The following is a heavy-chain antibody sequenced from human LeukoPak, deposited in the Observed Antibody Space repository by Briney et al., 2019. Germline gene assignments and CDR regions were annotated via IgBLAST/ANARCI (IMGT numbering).Heavy chain of an antibody. CDR1: EFTFSSYS. CDR2: ISSSSSYI. Sequence: GGSLRLSCAASEFTFSSYSMNWVRQAPGKGLEWVSSISSSSSYIYYADSVKGRFTISRDNAKNSLYLQMNSLRAEDTAVYYCARDPDSSGSLSWFDPWGQGTLVTVSS. CDR3: ARDPDSSGSLSWFDP. D-gene: IGHD3-22*01. V-gene: IGHV3-21*01. J-gene: IGHJ5*02.